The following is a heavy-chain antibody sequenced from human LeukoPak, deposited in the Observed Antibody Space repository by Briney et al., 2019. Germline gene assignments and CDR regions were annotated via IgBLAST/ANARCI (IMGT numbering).Heavy chain of an antibody. CDR3: ARGGPSPHY. CDR2: INHSGST. Sequence: SETLSLTCAVYGGSFSGYYWSWIRQPPGKGLEWIGEINHSGSTNYNPSLKSRVTTSVDTSKNQFSLKLSSVTAADTAVYYCARGGPSPHYWGQGTLVTVSS. CDR1: GGSFSGYY. V-gene: IGHV4-34*01. J-gene: IGHJ4*02.